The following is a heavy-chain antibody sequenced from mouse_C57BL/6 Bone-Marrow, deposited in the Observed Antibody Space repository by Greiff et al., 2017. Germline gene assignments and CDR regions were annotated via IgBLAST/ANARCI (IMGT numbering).Heavy chain of an antibody. CDR1: GYTFTSYW. Sequence: QVQLQQPGAELVRPGTSVKLSCKASGYTFTSYWMHWVKQRPGQGLEWIGVIDPSDSYNNYNQKFKGKATLTVATSSSTAYMQLSSLTSEDSAVYYGARWVGYPWYFDVWGTGTTVTVSS. CDR2: IDPSDSYN. J-gene: IGHJ1*03. CDR3: ARWVGYPWYFDV. D-gene: IGHD2-2*01. V-gene: IGHV1-59*01.